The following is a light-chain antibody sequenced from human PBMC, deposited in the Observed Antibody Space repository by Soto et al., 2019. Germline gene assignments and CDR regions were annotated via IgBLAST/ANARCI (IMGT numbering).Light chain of an antibody. CDR2: AAS. CDR1: QSISSY. CDR3: QQSYSTPWT. Sequence: DIQMTQSPSSLSASVGDRVTITCRASQSISSYLNWYQQKPGKAPKLLIYAASSLQSGVPSRFNGSGSGTDFTHTISTLKPEDFATYYCQQSYSTPWTLGQGTKVEIK. J-gene: IGKJ1*01. V-gene: IGKV1-39*01.